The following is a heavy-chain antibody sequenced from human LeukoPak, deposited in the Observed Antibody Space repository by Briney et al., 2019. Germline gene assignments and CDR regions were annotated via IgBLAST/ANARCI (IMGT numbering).Heavy chain of an antibody. CDR2: ISSSSSYT. CDR3: ARASSGYGSYYYFYGMDV. J-gene: IGHJ6*02. V-gene: IGHV3-11*06. Sequence: GGSLRLSCAASGFTFSDYYMSWIRQAPGKGLEWVSYISSSSSYTNYADSVKGRFTISRDNAKNSLYLQMNSLRAEDTAVYYCARASSGYGSYYYFYGMDVWGQGTTVTVSS. CDR1: GFTFSDYY. D-gene: IGHD3-22*01.